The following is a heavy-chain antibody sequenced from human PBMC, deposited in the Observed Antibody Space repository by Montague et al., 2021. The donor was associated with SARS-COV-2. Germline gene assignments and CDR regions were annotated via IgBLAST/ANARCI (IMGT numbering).Heavy chain of an antibody. V-gene: IGHV4-59*01. CDR3: ARDGYYDNSGYYVRDAFDI. D-gene: IGHD3-22*01. CDR2: INHSGST. CDR1: RGSFSNYY. Sequence: SETLSLTCTVSRGSFSNYYWSWIRQPPGKGLEWIGYINHSGSTNYNPSLKSRVTISIDTSKNQFSLKLRSVTAADTAVYYCARDGYYDNSGYYVRDAFDIWGQGTMVTVSS. J-gene: IGHJ3*02.